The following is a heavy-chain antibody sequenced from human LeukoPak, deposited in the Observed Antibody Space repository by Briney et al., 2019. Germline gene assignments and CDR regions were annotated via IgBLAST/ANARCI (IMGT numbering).Heavy chain of an antibody. J-gene: IGHJ3*02. V-gene: IGHV1-46*01. Sequence: ASVKVSCKASGYTFTSYYMHWVRQAPGQGLEWMGIINPSGGSTSYAQKFQGRVTMTRDTSTSTVYMELSSLRSEDTAMYNCARATTVVTTVVHDGFDIWGQGTLVTVSS. CDR1: GYTFTSYY. CDR2: INPSGGST. CDR3: ARATTVVTTVVHDGFDI. D-gene: IGHD4-23*01.